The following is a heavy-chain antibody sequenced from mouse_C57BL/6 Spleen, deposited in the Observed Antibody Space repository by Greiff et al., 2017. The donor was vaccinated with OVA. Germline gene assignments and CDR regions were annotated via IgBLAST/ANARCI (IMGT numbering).Heavy chain of an antibody. D-gene: IGHD1-1*01. CDR3: ARGYYYGSRERVFDY. Sequence: VQLQQSGPELVKPGASVKISCKASGYSFTDYNMNWVKQSNGKSLEWIGVINPNYGTTSYNQKFKGKATLTVDQSSSTTYMQLNSLTSEDSAVYYCARGYYYGSRERVFDYWGQGTTLTVSS. V-gene: IGHV1-39*01. J-gene: IGHJ2*01. CDR1: GYSFTDYN. CDR2: INPNYGTT.